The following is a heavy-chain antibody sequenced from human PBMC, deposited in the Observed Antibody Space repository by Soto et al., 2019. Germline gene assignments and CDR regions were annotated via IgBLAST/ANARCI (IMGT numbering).Heavy chain of an antibody. CDR3: AKETYSVPLDY. Sequence: QVQLVESGGGVVQPGRSLRLSCAASGFTFSSYGMHWVRQAPGKGLEWVAVISYDGSNKYYADSVKGRFTISRDNSKNPLYLQMNSLRAEDTAVYYCAKETYSVPLDYWGQGTLVTVSS. CDR1: GFTFSSYG. CDR2: ISYDGSNK. D-gene: IGHD2-15*01. V-gene: IGHV3-30*18. J-gene: IGHJ4*02.